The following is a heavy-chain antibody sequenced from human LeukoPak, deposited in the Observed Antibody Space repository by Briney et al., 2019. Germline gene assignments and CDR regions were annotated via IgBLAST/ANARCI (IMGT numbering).Heavy chain of an antibody. CDR2: ISYDGSNK. J-gene: IGHJ4*02. CDR1: GFTFSSYG. V-gene: IGHV3-30*18. CDR3: AKDRTYYGSGSHFDY. Sequence: GGSLRLSCAASGFTFSSYGMHWVRQAPGKGLEWVAVISYDGSNKYYADSVKGRFTISRDNSKNTLYLQMNSLRAEDTAVYYCAKDRTYYGSGSHFDYWGQGTLVTVSS. D-gene: IGHD3-10*01.